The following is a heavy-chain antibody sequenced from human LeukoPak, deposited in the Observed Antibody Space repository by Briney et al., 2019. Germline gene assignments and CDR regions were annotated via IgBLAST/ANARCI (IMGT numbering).Heavy chain of an antibody. V-gene: IGHV4-59*01. CDR2: IYYSGGT. CDR1: GVSFSGYY. CDR3: ARGGYYYDSSGYLYYFDY. D-gene: IGHD3-22*01. Sequence: SETLSLTCAVYGVSFSGYYWSWIRQPPGKGLEWIGYIYYSGGTNYNPSLKSRVTISVDTSKNQFSLKLSSVTAADTAVYYCARGGYYYDSSGYLYYFDYWGQGTLVTVSS. J-gene: IGHJ4*02.